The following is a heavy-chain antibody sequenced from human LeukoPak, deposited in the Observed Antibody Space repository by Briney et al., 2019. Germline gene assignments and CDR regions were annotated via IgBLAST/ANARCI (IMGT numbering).Heavy chain of an antibody. CDR3: AKDSWSEFDY. D-gene: IGHD6-13*01. CDR2: ISGSGGST. CDR1: GFTFSSYA. J-gene: IGHJ4*02. V-gene: IGHV3-23*01. Sequence: GSLRLSCAASGFTFSSYAMSWVRQAPGRGLEWVSAISGSGGSTNYADSVKGRFTISRDNSKNTLYLQMNSLRAEDTAVYYCAKDSWSEFDYWGQGTLVTVSS.